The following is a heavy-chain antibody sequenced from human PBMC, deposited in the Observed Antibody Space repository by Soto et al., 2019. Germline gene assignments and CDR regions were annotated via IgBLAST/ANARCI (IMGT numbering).Heavy chain of an antibody. J-gene: IGHJ5*02. Sequence: QVRLVESGGGVVQPGRSLRLSCAASGFAFSSYGMHWVRQAPGKGLEWVAVISNDGSKEYYTDSVKGRFTISRDNSKKTQYLQKNRPKAEDTGVLFRSKDPRPYLPLGPWGQGILVTVSS. D-gene: IGHD1-26*01. CDR2: ISNDGSKE. CDR3: SKDPRPYLPLGP. CDR1: GFAFSSYG. V-gene: IGHV3-30*18.